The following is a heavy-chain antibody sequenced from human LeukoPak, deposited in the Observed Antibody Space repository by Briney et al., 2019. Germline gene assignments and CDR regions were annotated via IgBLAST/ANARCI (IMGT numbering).Heavy chain of an antibody. CDR1: GFTVSSNY. CDR2: ICSGGST. V-gene: IGHV3-66*01. CDR3: ARDRDYYGTGSPNH. J-gene: IGHJ4*02. D-gene: IGHD3-10*01. Sequence: GGSLRLSCAASGFTVSSNYMNWVRQAPGKGLEWVSVICSGGSTYYADSVKGRFTISRDNYKSTLYLQMNSQRAEDTAVYYCARDRDYYGTGSPNHWGQGTLVTVSS.